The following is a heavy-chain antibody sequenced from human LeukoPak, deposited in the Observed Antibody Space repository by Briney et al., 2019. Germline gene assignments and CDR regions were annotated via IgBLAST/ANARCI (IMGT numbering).Heavy chain of an antibody. CDR1: GFTFSAYA. J-gene: IGHJ4*02. CDR2: ISSNGGSS. Sequence: GGSLRLSCSASGFTFSAYAMYWVSQAPGKGLEYVSGISSNGGSSFDADSVKGRFTISRDNSKNTLYLQMSSLRAEDTAVYYCVKITSVTGGDCWGQGTRLTVSS. D-gene: IGHD1-1*01. CDR3: VKITSVTGGDC. V-gene: IGHV3-64D*09.